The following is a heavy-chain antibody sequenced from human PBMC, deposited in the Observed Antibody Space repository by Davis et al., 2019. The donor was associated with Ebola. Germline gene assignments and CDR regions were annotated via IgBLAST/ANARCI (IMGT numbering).Heavy chain of an antibody. J-gene: IGHJ4*02. CDR3: ARDDKVMHFDY. CDR2: ISLNSGST. V-gene: IGHV1-2*07. D-gene: IGHD3-16*01. CDR1: GFNFIDYY. Sequence: ASVKVSCKASGFNFIDYYMHWVRQAPGQGPEWMGWISLNSGSTKYSYKFQGRLTMTRDTSINTAHMELSGLRSDDTAVYYCARDDKVMHFDYWGQGTLVTVSS.